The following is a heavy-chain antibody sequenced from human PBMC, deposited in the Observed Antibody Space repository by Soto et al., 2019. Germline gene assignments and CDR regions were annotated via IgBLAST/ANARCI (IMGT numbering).Heavy chain of an antibody. Sequence: ASVKVSCKASGGTFSSYAISWVRQAPGQGLEWMGGIIPIFGTANYAQKFQGRVTITADESTSTAYMELSSLRSEDTAVYYCAREENYDYVWGSYRSGWFDPWGQGTLVTVSS. CDR2: IIPIFGTA. J-gene: IGHJ5*02. CDR3: AREENYDYVWGSYRSGWFDP. D-gene: IGHD3-16*02. V-gene: IGHV1-69*13. CDR1: GGTFSSYA.